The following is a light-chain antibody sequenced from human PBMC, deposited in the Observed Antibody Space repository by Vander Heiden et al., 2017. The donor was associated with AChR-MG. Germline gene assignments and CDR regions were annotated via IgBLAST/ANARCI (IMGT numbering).Light chain of an antibody. CDR2: GAS. CDR3: QQYGSSPST. V-gene: IGKV3-20*01. CDR1: QSVSNSY. Sequence: EIVLTQSPGTLSLSPGERATLPCRASQSVSNSYLAWYQQKPGQAPGLLIYGASSRATGIPDRFSGSGSGTDFTLTISRLEPEDFAVYYCQQYGSSPSTFGQGTKLEIK. J-gene: IGKJ2*01.